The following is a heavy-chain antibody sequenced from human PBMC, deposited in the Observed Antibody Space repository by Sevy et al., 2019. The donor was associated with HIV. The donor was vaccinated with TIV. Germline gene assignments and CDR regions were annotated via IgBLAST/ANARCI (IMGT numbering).Heavy chain of an antibody. CDR2: IQYDGSTK. CDR3: VKEGGGEGGDH. V-gene: IGHV3-30*02. Sequence: GGSLRLSCAASGFSFSSYGMHWVRQAPGKGLEWMSYIQYDGSTKDYADSVNGRFTISRDNSKNTRYLQMNSLRVEDTAVFYCVKEGGGEGGDHWGQGTLVTVSS. D-gene: IGHD2-21*01. J-gene: IGHJ4*02. CDR1: GFSFSSYG.